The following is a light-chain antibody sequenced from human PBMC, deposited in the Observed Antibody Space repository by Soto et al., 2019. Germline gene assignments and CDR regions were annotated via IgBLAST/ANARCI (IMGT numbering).Light chain of an antibody. CDR1: QSLSNNIY. Sequence: EIMLTQSPGTLSLNPGERATLSCRASQSLSNNIYLAWYQQKPGQAPRLLMCGASIRATGIPDRFSGSGSGTDFTLTISRLEPEDFALYYCQQYGSSPRISFGQGTRLEIK. J-gene: IGKJ5*01. V-gene: IGKV3-20*01. CDR2: GAS. CDR3: QQYGSSPRIS.